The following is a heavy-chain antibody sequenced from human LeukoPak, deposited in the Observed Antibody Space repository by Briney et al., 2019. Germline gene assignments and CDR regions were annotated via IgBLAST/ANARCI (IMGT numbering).Heavy chain of an antibody. J-gene: IGHJ4*02. CDR3: ATESRSGWYSEGHYFDY. Sequence: ASVKVSCKVSGYTLTELSMHWVRQAPGKGLEWMGGFDPEDGETIYAQKFQGRVTMTEDTSTDTAYMELSSLRSEDTAVYYCATESRSGWYSEGHYFDYWGQGTLVTVSS. D-gene: IGHD6-19*01. CDR1: GYTLTELS. V-gene: IGHV1-24*01. CDR2: FDPEDGET.